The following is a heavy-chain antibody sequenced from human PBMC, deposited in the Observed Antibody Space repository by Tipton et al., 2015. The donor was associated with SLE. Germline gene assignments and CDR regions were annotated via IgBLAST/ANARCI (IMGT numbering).Heavy chain of an antibody. CDR1: GFTFSSYS. CDR3: ARGRGDRAYDAFDI. CDR2: ISSSSSYI. V-gene: IGHV3-21*01. D-gene: IGHD7-27*01. Sequence: SLRLSCAASGFTFSSYSMNWVRQAPGKGLEWVSSISSSSSYIYYADSVKGRFTISRDNTKNSLYLQMNSLRAEDTAVYYCARGRGDRAYDAFDIWGQGTMVTVSS. J-gene: IGHJ3*02.